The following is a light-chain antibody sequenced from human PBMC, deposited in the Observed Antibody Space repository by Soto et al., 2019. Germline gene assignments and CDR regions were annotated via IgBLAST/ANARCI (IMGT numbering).Light chain of an antibody. Sequence: QSVLTQPASVSGSPGQSITFSCTGTSSDVGGYNLVSWYQQYPGKAPKVIISEGSKRPSGVSSRFSSSKSGNTASLTISGLQAEDEADYYCCSYAGYSTFVLGSGTKVTVL. J-gene: IGLJ1*01. CDR2: EGS. V-gene: IGLV2-23*03. CDR3: CSYAGYSTFV. CDR1: SSDVGGYNL.